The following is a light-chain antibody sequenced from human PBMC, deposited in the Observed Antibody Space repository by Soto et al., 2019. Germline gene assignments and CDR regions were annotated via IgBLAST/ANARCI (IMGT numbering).Light chain of an antibody. CDR1: QSVDSY. Sequence: EIVLTQSPTTLSLSPGDRATLSCRASQSVDSYLAWYQHKPGQAPRLLIYDASNRAAGIPARFSGSGSGTDFTLSISSLEPEYFAVYYCQQRSTCFTFGPGTTVDI. V-gene: IGKV3-11*01. CDR3: QQRSTCFT. CDR2: DAS. J-gene: IGKJ3*01.